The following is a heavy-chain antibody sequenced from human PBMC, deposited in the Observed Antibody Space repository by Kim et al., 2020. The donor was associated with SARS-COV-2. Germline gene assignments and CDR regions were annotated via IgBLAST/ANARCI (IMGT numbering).Heavy chain of an antibody. CDR3: ARDSDAFDI. CDR1: GFTFSSYA. CDR2: ISYDGSNK. Sequence: GGSLRLSCAASGFTFSSYAMHWVRQAPGKGLEWVAVISYDGSNKYYADSVKGRFTISRDNSKNTLYLQMNSLRAEDTAVYYCARDSDAFDIWGQGTMVTVSS. J-gene: IGHJ3*02. V-gene: IGHV3-30-3*01.